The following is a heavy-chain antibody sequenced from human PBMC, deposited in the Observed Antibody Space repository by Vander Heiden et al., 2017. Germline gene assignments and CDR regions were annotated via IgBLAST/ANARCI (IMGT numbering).Heavy chain of an antibody. CDR3: ARHRGITGTGATYYYYGMDV. D-gene: IGHD1-7*01. V-gene: IGHV4-39*01. J-gene: IGHJ6*02. CDR1: GGSISSTSYY. Sequence: QLHLQESGPGLVKPSETLSLTCTVSGGSISSTSYYWGWIRQAPGKGLEWNGSIYYGGDTYYNPSLQSRVTKTVDTSKNQFSLKLRSVTAADTAVYYCARHRGITGTGATYYYYGMDVWGQGTTVTVSS. CDR2: IYYGGDT.